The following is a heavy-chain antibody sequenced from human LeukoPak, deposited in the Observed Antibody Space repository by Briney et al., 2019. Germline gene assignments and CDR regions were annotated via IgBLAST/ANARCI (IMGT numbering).Heavy chain of an antibody. CDR2: IKSKTDGGTT. V-gene: IGHV3-15*01. D-gene: IGHD6-6*01. Sequence: SGGSLRLSCAASGFTFSNAWMGWVRQAPGKGLEWVGRIKSKTDGGTTDYAAPVKGRFTISRDDSKNTLYLQMNSLKTEDTAVYYCTTDPIAARRRVDYWGQGTLVTVSS. CDR1: GFTFSNAW. J-gene: IGHJ4*02. CDR3: TTDPIAARRRVDY.